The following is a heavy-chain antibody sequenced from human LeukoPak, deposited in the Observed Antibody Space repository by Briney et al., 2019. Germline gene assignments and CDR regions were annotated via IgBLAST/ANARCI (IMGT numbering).Heavy chain of an antibody. Sequence: SSETLSLTCAVSGGSISSSNWWSWVRQPPGKGLEWIGEIYHSGSTNYNPSLKSRVTISVDKSKNQFSLKLSSVTAADTAVYYRAREWGYGSGSYYYHDAFDIWGQGTMVTVSS. CDR3: AREWGYGSGSYYYHDAFDI. V-gene: IGHV4-4*02. D-gene: IGHD3-10*01. CDR1: GGSISSSNW. CDR2: IYHSGST. J-gene: IGHJ3*02.